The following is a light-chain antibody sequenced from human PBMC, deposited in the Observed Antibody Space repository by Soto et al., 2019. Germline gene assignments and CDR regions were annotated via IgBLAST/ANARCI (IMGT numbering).Light chain of an antibody. CDR3: QQYDDWLRLT. Sequence: EIVMTQSPATLSVSPGERVTLSCRARQSVGSNLAWYQQKPGQAPRLLIYGASNRATGIPARFSGSGSGTEFNLTISSLQSEDFAVYFCQQYDDWLRLTFGGGTKVDIK. CDR2: GAS. CDR1: QSVGSN. J-gene: IGKJ4*01. V-gene: IGKV3-15*01.